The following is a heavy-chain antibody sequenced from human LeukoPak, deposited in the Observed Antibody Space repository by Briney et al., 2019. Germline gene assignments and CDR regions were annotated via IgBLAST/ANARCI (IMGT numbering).Heavy chain of an antibody. CDR3: ARGGDTAMVRTNYYFDY. D-gene: IGHD5-18*01. Sequence: SQTLSLTCAISGDSVSSNSAAWNWIRQSPSRGLEWLGRTYYRSKWYNDYAVSVNSRITINPDTSKNQFSLQLNSVTPEDTAVYYCARGGDTAMVRTNYYFDYWGQGTLVTVSS. J-gene: IGHJ4*02. CDR2: TYYRSKWYN. CDR1: GDSVSSNSAA. V-gene: IGHV6-1*01.